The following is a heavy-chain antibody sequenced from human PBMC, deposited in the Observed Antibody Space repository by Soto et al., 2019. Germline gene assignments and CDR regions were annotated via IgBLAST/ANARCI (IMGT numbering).Heavy chain of an antibody. CDR3: ARVRGSGSYAAYYFDS. J-gene: IGHJ4*01. V-gene: IGHV4-31*03. D-gene: IGHD3-10*01. CDR1: GGSISNGAYY. Sequence: PSETLCLTCTVSGGSISNGAYYWNWVRQHPGKGLEWIGYIHYSGSTWYNPSLESRVTISVDTSKDQFSLKLRSVTAADTAVYYCARVRGSGSYAAYYFDSWGQGTLVTVSS. CDR2: IHYSGST.